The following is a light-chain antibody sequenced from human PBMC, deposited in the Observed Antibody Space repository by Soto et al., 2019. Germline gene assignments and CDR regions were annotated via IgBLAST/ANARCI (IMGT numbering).Light chain of an antibody. V-gene: IGLV2-11*01. CDR2: DVR. CDR1: SSDIGDYSF. CDR3: CSYAGTYSVI. J-gene: IGLJ2*01. Sequence: QSALTQPPSVSGSPGQSVTISCSGTSSDIGDYSFVSWYQQHPGNTPKLIIYDVRNRPSGVPDRFSGSKSGNTASLTISGLRTEDEADYYCCSYAGTYSVIFGGGTKLTVL.